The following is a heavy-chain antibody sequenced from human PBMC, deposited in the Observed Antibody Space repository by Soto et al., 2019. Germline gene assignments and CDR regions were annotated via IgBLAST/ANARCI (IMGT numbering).Heavy chain of an antibody. CDR3: ASGMQLWLRRINNGYSG. V-gene: IGHV1-69*12. CDR1: AGPFSTYA. D-gene: IGHD6-19*01. CDR2: IIPMFGTA. Sequence: QVQLVQSGAEVKKPESSVKVSCKAPAGPFSTYAISWVRQAPGQGLEWMGGIIPMFGTANYAQRFQDRVTITADESTNTVYMELSSLRSEGTAVYFCASGMQLWLRRINNGYSGWGQGTLVTVSS. J-gene: IGHJ4*02.